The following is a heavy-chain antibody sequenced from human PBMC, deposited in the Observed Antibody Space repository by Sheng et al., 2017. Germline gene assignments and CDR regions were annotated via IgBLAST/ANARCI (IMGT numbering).Heavy chain of an antibody. V-gene: IGHV3-23*01. Sequence: EVQLLESGGGLVQPGGSLRLSCAAFGFTFSSFALTWVRQAPGKGLEWVSSITGSDGSTYYADSVAGRFTISTDNSKNTLYLQMDSLRAEDTAVYYCARGGSSDLDYWGQGTLVTVSS. CDR3: ARGGSSDLDY. CDR2: ITGSDGST. CDR1: GFTFSSFA. J-gene: IGHJ4*02. D-gene: IGHD3-10*01.